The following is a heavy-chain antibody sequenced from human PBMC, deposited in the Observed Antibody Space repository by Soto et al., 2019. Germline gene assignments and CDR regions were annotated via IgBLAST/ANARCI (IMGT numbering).Heavy chain of an antibody. V-gene: IGHV4-59*01. CDR3: AREATTVVTKDYYYGMDV. CDR2: IYYSGST. D-gene: IGHD4-17*01. Sequence: SETLSLTCTVSGGSLSSYYWSWIRQPPGKGLEWIGYIYYSGSTNYNPSLKSRVTISVDTSKNQFSLKLSSVTAADTAVYYCAREATTVVTKDYYYGMDVWGQGTTVTV. J-gene: IGHJ6*02. CDR1: GGSLSSYY.